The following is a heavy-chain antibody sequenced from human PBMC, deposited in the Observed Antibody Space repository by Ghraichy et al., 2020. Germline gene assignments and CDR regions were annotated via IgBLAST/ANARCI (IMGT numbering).Heavy chain of an antibody. V-gene: IGHV4-4*09. CDR1: GGSISSYY. CDR2: IYTSGST. J-gene: IGHJ4*02. CDR3: ARHEWGSGHLVLPDY. Sequence: SETLSLTCTVSGGSISSYYWSWIRQPPGKGLEWIGYIYTSGSTNYNPSLKSRVTISVDTSKNQFSLKLSSVTAADTAVYYCARHEWGSGHLVLPDYWGQGTLVTVSS. D-gene: IGHD6-19*01.